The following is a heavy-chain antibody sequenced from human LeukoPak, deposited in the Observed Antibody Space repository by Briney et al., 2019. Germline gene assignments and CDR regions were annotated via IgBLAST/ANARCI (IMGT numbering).Heavy chain of an antibody. D-gene: IGHD6-19*01. CDR1: GDSVSSNSVG. V-gene: IGHV6-1*01. J-gene: IGHJ4*02. Sequence: SQTLSLTCAISGDSVSSNSVGWNWIRQSPSRGLEWLGRTYYRSNWYNDYALSVKSRITIDPDTSKNQFSLQLNSVTPEDTAVYYCAREVAEAGPFDYWGQGILVSVSS. CDR2: TYYRSNWYN. CDR3: AREVAEAGPFDY.